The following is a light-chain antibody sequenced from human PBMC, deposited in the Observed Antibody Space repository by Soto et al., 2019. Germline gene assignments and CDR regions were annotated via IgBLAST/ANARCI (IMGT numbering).Light chain of an antibody. CDR3: HQSHNYWG. CDR1: QSISHS. J-gene: IGKJ1*01. Sequence: DIQMTQSPSTLSASVGDRVTITCRASQSISHSLAWYQQKPGKAPKALIYKASSLESGVPSRFSGSGSGTAFTLTITSLQPDDFTTYYCHQSHNYWGFGQGAKVEIK. V-gene: IGKV1-5*03. CDR2: KAS.